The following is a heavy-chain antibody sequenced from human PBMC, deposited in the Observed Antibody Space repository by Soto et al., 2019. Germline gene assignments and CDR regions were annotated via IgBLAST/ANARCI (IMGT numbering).Heavy chain of an antibody. Sequence: QVQLVQSGAEVKKPGSSVKVSCKASGGTFSSYTIGWVRQATGQGLEWMGRIIPILDTVNYAQKFQGRVTTTVDKSTSIAYMEPCSPRSEDTAVYYCARDLYGDYGSAHCDYMEVWGKGTAVTVSS. CDR3: ARDLYGDYGSAHCDYMEV. D-gene: IGHD4-17*01. V-gene: IGHV1-69*08. CDR1: GGTFSSYT. CDR2: IIPILDTV. J-gene: IGHJ6*03.